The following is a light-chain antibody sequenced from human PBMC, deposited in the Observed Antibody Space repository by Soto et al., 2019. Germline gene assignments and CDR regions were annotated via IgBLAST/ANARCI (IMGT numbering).Light chain of an antibody. Sequence: DIQLTQSPSFLSASVGDRVTITCRASQGISRYLSWYQQKPGKAPKILIYAASTLQTGVPSRFSGSGSGTDFTLTISSLQSEDFAVYYCQQYNNWPYTFGQGTKVDIK. V-gene: IGKV1-9*01. J-gene: IGKJ2*01. CDR3: QQYNNWPYT. CDR1: QGISRY. CDR2: AAS.